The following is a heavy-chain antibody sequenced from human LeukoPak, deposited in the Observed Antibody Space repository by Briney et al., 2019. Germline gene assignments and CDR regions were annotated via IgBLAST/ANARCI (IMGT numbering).Heavy chain of an antibody. CDR2: ISGSGGST. D-gene: IGHD1-1*01. J-gene: IGHJ4*02. V-gene: IGHV3-23*01. Sequence: PGGSLRLSCAASGFTFSSYAMSWVRQAPGKGLEWVSAISGSGGSTYYADSVKGWFTISRDNSKNTLYLQMNSLRAEDTAVYYCAKDAGAGTAEYYFDYWGQGTLVTVSS. CDR3: AKDAGAGTAEYYFDY. CDR1: GFTFSSYA.